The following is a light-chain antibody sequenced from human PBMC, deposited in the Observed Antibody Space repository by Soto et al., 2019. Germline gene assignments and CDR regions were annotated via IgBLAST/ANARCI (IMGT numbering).Light chain of an antibody. V-gene: IGKV1-27*01. CDR1: QGITNY. CDR2: DTS. CDR3: QKYNSAPFS. J-gene: IGKJ4*01. Sequence: DIQMTQSPASLSASVGDRVTITCRASQGITNYLAWYQQRPGKVPKLLIYDTSALQLGVPSRFSGSGSGTVFPLTISSLQPEDVATYYCQKYNSAPFSFGGGTKVEIK.